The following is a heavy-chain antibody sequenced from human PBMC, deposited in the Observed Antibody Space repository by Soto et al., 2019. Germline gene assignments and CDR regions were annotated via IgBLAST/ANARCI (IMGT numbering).Heavy chain of an antibody. J-gene: IGHJ4*02. Sequence: SETLSLTCTFSGCSISSGGYYWSWLRQHPGKGLEWIGYIYYSGSTYYNPSLKSRVTISVDTSKNQFSLKLSSVTAADTAVYYCASNSGNEPFDYWGQGTLVTVSS. CDR2: IYYSGST. V-gene: IGHV4-31*03. D-gene: IGHD6-19*01. CDR3: ASNSGNEPFDY. CDR1: GCSISSGGYY.